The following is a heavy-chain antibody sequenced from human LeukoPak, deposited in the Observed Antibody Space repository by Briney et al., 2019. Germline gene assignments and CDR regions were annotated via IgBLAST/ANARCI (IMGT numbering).Heavy chain of an antibody. CDR1: GFTVSSNY. J-gene: IGHJ3*02. CDR2: IYSGGST. Sequence: PGGSLRLSCAASGFTVSSNYMSWVRQAPGKGLEWVSVIYSGGSTYYADSVKGRFTISRDNSKNTLYLQMNSLRAEDTAVYYCARKGRYFAWLLAAFDIWGKGTMVTVSS. CDR3: ARKGRYFAWLLAAFDI. V-gene: IGHV3-66*01. D-gene: IGHD3-9*01.